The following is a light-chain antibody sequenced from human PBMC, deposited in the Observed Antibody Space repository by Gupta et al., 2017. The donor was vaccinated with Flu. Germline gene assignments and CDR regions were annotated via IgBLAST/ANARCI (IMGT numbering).Light chain of an antibody. CDR3: QQYNNWHPAYS. CDR1: QSVSRN. Sequence: EIILTHPPATLSVSPGERTTLSCRASQSVSRNLAWYQQTPGQAPRLLIYGASTRAIGIPARFSGSGSGKEFTLTISSLQSEDFEVYYCQQYNNWHPAYSFGQGTKVEIK. J-gene: IGKJ2*03. CDR2: GAS. V-gene: IGKV3-15*01.